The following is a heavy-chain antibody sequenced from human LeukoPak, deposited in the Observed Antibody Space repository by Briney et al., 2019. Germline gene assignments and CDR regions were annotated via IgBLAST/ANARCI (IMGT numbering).Heavy chain of an antibody. CDR2: INAGNGNT. CDR3: ARDLPVSGSYYPGKNWFDP. Sequence: ASVKVSCKASGYTFTSYAMHWVRQAPGQRLEWMGWINAGNGNTKYSQKFQGRVTITRDTSASTAYMELSSLRSEDTAVYYCARDLPVSGSYYPGKNWFDPWGQGTLVTVSS. J-gene: IGHJ5*02. CDR1: GYTFTSYA. V-gene: IGHV1-3*01. D-gene: IGHD3-10*01.